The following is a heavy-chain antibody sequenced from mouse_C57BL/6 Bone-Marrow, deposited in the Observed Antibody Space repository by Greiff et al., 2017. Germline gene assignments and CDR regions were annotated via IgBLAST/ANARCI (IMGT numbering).Heavy chain of an antibody. CDR3: ARETGTEFAY. D-gene: IGHD4-1*01. V-gene: IGHV1-55*01. CDR2: IYPGSGST. J-gene: IGHJ3*01. Sequence: QVQLQQPGAELVKPGASVKMSCKASGYTFTSYWITWVKQRPGQGLEWIGDIYPGSGSTNYNEKFKSKATLAVDTSSSTAYMQLSSLTSEDSAVYYCARETGTEFAYWGQVTLVTVSA. CDR1: GYTFTSYW.